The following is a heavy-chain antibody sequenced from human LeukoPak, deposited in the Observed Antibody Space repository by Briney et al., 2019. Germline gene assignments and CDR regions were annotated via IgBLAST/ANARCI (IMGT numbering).Heavy chain of an antibody. J-gene: IGHJ4*02. V-gene: IGHV5-51*01. CDR2: IYPGDSDT. Sequence: RGESLKISGKASGYTFASYWIGWVRQIPGKGLEWIGIIYPGDSDTRYSASFQGQVTISADKSISTAYLHWSSLKASDTAMYYCARHSTLYSSATPTDYWGQGTLVTVSS. D-gene: IGHD6-19*01. CDR3: ARHSTLYSSATPTDY. CDR1: GYTFASYW.